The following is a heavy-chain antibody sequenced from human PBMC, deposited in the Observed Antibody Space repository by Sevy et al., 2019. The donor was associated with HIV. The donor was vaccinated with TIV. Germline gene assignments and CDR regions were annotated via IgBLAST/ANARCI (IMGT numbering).Heavy chain of an antibody. V-gene: IGHV3-23*01. Sequence: GGSLRLSCAASGFTFSSYAMSWVRQAPGKGLERVSAISGSGGSTYYADSVKGRFTISRDNSKNTLYLQMNSLRAEDTAVYYCAKSLNFRGVTYYGMDVWGQGTTVTVSS. CDR3: AKSLNFRGVTYYGMDV. CDR2: ISGSGGST. J-gene: IGHJ6*02. CDR1: GFTFSSYA. D-gene: IGHD3-10*01.